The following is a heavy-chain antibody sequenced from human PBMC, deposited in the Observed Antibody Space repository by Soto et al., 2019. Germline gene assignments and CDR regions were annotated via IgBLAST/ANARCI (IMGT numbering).Heavy chain of an antibody. CDR1: GYTLTELS. CDR2: FDPEDGET. CDR3: ATVNVGHFDY. Sequence: GXSVKVSCEVSGYTLTELSMHWVRQAPGKGLEWMGGFDPEDGETIYAQKFQGRVTMTEDTSTDKAYMELSSLRSEDTAVYYCATVNVGHFDYWGQGTLVTVSS. V-gene: IGHV1-24*01. D-gene: IGHD1-1*01. J-gene: IGHJ4*02.